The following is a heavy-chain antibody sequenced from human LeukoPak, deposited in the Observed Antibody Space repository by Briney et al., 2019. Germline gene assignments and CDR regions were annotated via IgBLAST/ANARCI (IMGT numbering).Heavy chain of an antibody. CDR1: GFTLRNYS. CDR3: ARDLYYDGSGGDL. J-gene: IGHJ2*01. D-gene: IGHD3-22*01. V-gene: IGHV3-21*06. CDR2: ISSSSSYI. Sequence: GGSLRLSCAASGFTLRNYSMNWVRQAPGKGLEWVSSISSSSSYIYYADSMKGRFTISRDNAKNSLYLQMNSLRAEGTAVYYCARDLYYDGSGGDLWGRGTLVTISS.